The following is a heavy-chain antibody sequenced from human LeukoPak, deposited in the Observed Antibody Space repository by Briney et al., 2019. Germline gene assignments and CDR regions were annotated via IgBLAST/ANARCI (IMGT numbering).Heavy chain of an antibody. CDR3: ARDAVRFLEWLPFPYYYYYYMDV. V-gene: IGHV3-74*01. D-gene: IGHD3-3*01. J-gene: IGHJ6*03. CDR1: GFTFSSYW. Sequence: GGSLRLSCAASGFTFSSYWMHWVRQAPGKGLVWVSRINSDGSSTSYADSVKGRFTISRDNAKNTLYLQMNSLRAEDTAVYYCARDAVRFLEWLPFPYYYYYYMDVWGKGTTVTVSS. CDR2: INSDGSST.